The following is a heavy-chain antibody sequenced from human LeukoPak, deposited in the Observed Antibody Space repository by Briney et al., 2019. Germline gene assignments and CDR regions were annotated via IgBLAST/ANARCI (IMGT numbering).Heavy chain of an antibody. CDR2: IYSGGST. D-gene: IGHD4-17*01. CDR3: ARAGTTVTYFDY. CDR1: GFTVSSNY. J-gene: IGHJ4*02. V-gene: IGHV3-53*01. Sequence: SGGSLRLSCAVSGFTVSSNYMSWVRQAPGKGLEWVSIIYSGGSTYYADSVKGRFTISRDNSKNTLYLQMNSLRAEDTAVYYCARAGTTVTYFDYWGQGTLVTVSS.